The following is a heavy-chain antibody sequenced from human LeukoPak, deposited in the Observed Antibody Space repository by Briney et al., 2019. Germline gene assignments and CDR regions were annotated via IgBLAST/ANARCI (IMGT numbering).Heavy chain of an antibody. CDR2: IKQDGSEK. J-gene: IGHJ4*02. CDR3: AREGYRDTSNDY. Sequence: PGGSLRLSCAASGFTFSRYWMSWVRQAPGKGLEWVANIKQDGSEKYYVESAKGRFTISRDNAKNSLYLQMNSLRAEDAAVYYCAREGYRDTSNDYWGQGTLVTVSS. CDR1: GFTFSRYW. V-gene: IGHV3-7*05. D-gene: IGHD5-18*01.